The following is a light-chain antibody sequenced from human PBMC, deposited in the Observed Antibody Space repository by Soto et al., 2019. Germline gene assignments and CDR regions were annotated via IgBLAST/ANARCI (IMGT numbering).Light chain of an antibody. V-gene: IGKV1-17*01. J-gene: IGKJ1*01. Sequence: DIQMTQSPSSLSASVGDRVTITCRASQGIRDALGWYQQKAGKAPKRLIYAASSLQSGVPARFSGSGSGTEFTLTISSLQTEDFATYYCLQHNSYPQTFGQGTKVEIK. CDR3: LQHNSYPQT. CDR2: AAS. CDR1: QGIRDA.